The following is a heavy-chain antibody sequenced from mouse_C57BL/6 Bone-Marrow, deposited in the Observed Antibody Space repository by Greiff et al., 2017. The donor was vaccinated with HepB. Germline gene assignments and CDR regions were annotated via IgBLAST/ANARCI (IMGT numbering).Heavy chain of an antibody. Sequence: EVKLMESGPGLVKPSQSLSLTCSVTGYSITSGYYWNWIRQFPGNKLEWMGYISYDGSNNYNPSLKNRISITRDTSKNQFFLKLNSVTTEDTATYYCARTGMDYWGQGTSVTVSS. CDR3: ARTGMDY. CDR1: GYSITSGYY. J-gene: IGHJ4*01. V-gene: IGHV3-6*01. CDR2: ISYDGSN.